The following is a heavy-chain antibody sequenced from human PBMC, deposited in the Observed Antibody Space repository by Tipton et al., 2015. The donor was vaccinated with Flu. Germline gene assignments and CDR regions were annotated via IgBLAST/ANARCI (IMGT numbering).Heavy chain of an antibody. J-gene: IGHJ5*02. Sequence: TLSLTCSVSGDSMGSRYYWGWIRQAPGKGLEWIANIHRAGNTYYNPSLKSRVTLSVDTSKNQFSLKLTSVTAADTAVYYCARRDNSNYVSEPKNWFDTWGQGTLVTVSS. CDR2: IHRAGNT. D-gene: IGHD4-11*01. V-gene: IGHV4-38-2*01. CDR1: GDSMGSRYY. CDR3: ARRDNSNYVSEPKNWFDT.